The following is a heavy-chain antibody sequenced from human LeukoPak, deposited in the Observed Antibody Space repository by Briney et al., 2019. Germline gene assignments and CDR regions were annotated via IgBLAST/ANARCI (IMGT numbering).Heavy chain of an antibody. CDR3: ARVLLSGSYYDPNYYMDV. D-gene: IGHD1-26*01. Sequence: SETLSLTCAVYGGSFSGYYWSWIRQPPGKGLEWIGEINHSGSTNYNPSLKSRVTISVDTSKNQFSLKLSSVTAADTAVYYCARVLLSGSYYDPNYYMDVWGKGTTVTISS. CDR2: INHSGST. J-gene: IGHJ6*03. CDR1: GGSFSGYY. V-gene: IGHV4-34*01.